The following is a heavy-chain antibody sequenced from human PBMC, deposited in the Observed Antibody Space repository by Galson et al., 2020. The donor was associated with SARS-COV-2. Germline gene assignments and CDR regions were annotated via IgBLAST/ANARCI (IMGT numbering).Heavy chain of an antibody. D-gene: IGHD5-12*01. V-gene: IGHV6-1*01. CDR1: GDSVSRYNVA. J-gene: IGHJ4*02. Sequence: SQTLSLTCAISGDSVSRYNVAWNWIRQSPSRGLEWLGRTYFRSQSYHDYAGSVRSRITINPDTSNNQFSLHLNSVTPEDTAVYYCARVAEVGSAEDYFDLWGQGTLVTVSS. CDR2: TYFRSQSYH. CDR3: ARVAEVGSAEDYFDL.